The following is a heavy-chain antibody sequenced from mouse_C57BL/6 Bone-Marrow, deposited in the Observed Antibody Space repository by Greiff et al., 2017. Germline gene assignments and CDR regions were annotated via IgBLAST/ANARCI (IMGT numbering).Heavy chain of an antibody. J-gene: IGHJ3*01. CDR2: IDPENGDT. CDR1: GFNIKDDY. D-gene: IGHD2-4*01. Sequence: VQLQQSGAELVRPGASVKLSCTASGFNIKDDYMHWVKQRPEQGLEWIGWIDPENGDTEYASKFQGKATITADTSSNTAYLQLSSLTSEDTAVYYCTTLGVGLRRGAYWGQGTLVTVSA. V-gene: IGHV14-4*01. CDR3: TTLGVGLRRGAY.